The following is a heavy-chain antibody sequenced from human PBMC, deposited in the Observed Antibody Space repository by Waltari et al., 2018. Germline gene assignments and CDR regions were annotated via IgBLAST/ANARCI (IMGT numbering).Heavy chain of an antibody. Sequence: EVQLLESGGGLIQPGGSLRLSCVASGFSFGTYVMSWVRQAPGKGLEWVSTTSGRGDDSYYADSVKGRFTISRDNSKNTLYLQMNSLRSDDTALYYCARGQWDITLEDGGGDYWGQGTLVTVSS. CDR2: TSGRGDDS. CDR1: GFSFGTYV. J-gene: IGHJ4*02. D-gene: IGHD1-26*01. V-gene: IGHV3-23*01. CDR3: ARGQWDITLEDGGGDY.